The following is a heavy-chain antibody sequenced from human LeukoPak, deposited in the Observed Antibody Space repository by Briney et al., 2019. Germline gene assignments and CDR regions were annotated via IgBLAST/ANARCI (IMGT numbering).Heavy chain of an antibody. J-gene: IGHJ4*02. CDR3: ASYGSGSYFDY. V-gene: IGHV1-69*05. CDR2: IIPIFGTA. CDR1: GRTFSSYA. D-gene: IGHD3-10*01. Sequence: SVKVSCKASGRTFSSYAISWVRQAPGQGLEWMGRIIPIFGTANYAQKFQGRVTITTDESTSTAYMELSSLRSEDTAVYYCASYGSGSYFDYWGQGTLVTVSS.